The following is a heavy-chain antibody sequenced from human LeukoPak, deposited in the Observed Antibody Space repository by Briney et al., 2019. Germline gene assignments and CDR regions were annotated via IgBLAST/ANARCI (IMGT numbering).Heavy chain of an antibody. CDR3: ARQYYDSTGYYYFDY. D-gene: IGHD3-22*01. CDR1: GDFITGSTYY. CDR2: MYYSGST. J-gene: IGHJ4*02. Sequence: SETLSLTCTVSGDFITGSTYYWGWVRQPRGEGVGWNGSMYYSGSTYSNPSLRSRVTMSADTSKNQFSLNLKSVTAADTAVYYCARQYYDSTGYYYFDYWGQGTLVTVSS. V-gene: IGHV4-39*01.